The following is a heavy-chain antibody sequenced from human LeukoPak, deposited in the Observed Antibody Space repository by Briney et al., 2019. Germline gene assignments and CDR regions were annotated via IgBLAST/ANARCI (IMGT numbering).Heavy chain of an antibody. V-gene: IGHV4-4*08. CDR1: GGSINRYY. CDR3: ARTPYYYDSSGYYYFDY. D-gene: IGHD3-22*01. CDR2: ISDSGNA. Sequence: SETLSLTCTVSGGSINRYYWSWIRLPPGKGLQWIGYISDSGNANYNPSLKSRVTISVDTSKNQFPLKLSSVTAADTAVYYCARTPYYYDSSGYYYFDYWGQGTLVTVSS. J-gene: IGHJ4*02.